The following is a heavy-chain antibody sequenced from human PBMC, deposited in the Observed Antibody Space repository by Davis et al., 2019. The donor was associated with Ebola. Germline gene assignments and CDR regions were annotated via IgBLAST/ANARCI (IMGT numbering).Heavy chain of an antibody. V-gene: IGHV1-2*02. Sequence: ASVKVSCKASGYTFTGYYMHWVRQAPGQGLEWMGWINPNSGGTNYAQKFQGRVTMTRDTSISTAYMELSRLRSDDTAVYYCAREGIAVAGPRGAFDIWGQGTMVTVSS. CDR3: AREGIAVAGPRGAFDI. CDR2: INPNSGGT. J-gene: IGHJ3*02. CDR1: GYTFTGYY. D-gene: IGHD6-19*01.